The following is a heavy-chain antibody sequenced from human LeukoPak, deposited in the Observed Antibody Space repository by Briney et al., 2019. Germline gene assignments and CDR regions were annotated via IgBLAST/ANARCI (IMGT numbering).Heavy chain of an antibody. J-gene: IGHJ5*02. Sequence: GASVKVSCKASGYTFTGYYMHWVRQAPGQGLGWMGWINPNSGGTNYAQKFQGRVTMTRDTSISTAYMELSRLRSDDTAVYYCARDYWGSSGWNWFDPWGQGTLVTVSS. D-gene: IGHD6-19*01. CDR2: INPNSGGT. CDR3: ARDYWGSSGWNWFDP. V-gene: IGHV1-2*02. CDR1: GYTFTGYY.